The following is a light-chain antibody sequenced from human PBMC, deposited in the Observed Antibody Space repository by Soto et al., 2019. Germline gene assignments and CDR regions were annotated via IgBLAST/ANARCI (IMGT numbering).Light chain of an antibody. Sequence: QSVLTQPRSASGSPGQSVGISCAGASGDVGACSHVSWYQQHPGKSPKLMIYEVNNRPSGVPDRFSDSKSGNTASLTVSRLLAEDAADYYCSSYAGSSNVFGTGTKVTVL. CDR3: SSYAGSSNV. J-gene: IGLJ1*01. CDR1: SGDVGACSH. V-gene: IGLV2-8*01. CDR2: EVN.